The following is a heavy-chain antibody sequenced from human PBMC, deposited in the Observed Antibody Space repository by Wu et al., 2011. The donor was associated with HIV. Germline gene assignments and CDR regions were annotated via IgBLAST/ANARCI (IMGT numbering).Heavy chain of an antibody. CDR3: VKDKGIEAAGTLYYGLDV. V-gene: IGHV3-30*02. CDR1: GFTLTTYG. Sequence: QVQLVESGGGVVQPGGSLRLSCAVSGFTLTTYGIHWVRQAPGKGLEWVAFIRFDGSMKFYADSVKGRFTISRDISRNTLSLQMSSLGADDTAVYYCVKDKGIEAAGTLYYGLDVVGQGTTVTVSS. CDR2: IRFDGSMK. D-gene: IGHD6-13*01. J-gene: IGHJ6*02.